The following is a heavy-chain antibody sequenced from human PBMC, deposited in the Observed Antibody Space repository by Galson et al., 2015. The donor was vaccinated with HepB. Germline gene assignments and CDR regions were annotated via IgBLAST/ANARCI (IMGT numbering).Heavy chain of an antibody. V-gene: IGHV1-2*06. CDR3: ARDSGVTTTAWGLYDNCYAMDV. CDR2: INPNNGDT. Sequence: QSGAEVKKPGASVKVSCKASGYTFNAYYIYWVRQAPGQGLEWMGRINPNNGDTNYAQKFQGRVTMTRDTSITTAYMELSGLRSDDTAVYYGARDSGVTTTAWGLYDNCYAMDVWGQGTTVTVSS. D-gene: IGHD1-1*01. CDR1: GYTFNAYY. J-gene: IGHJ6*02.